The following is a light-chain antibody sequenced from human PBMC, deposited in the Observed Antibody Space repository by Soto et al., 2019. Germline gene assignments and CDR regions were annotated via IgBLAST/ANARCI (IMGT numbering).Light chain of an antibody. CDR3: AVWDDSLNGVV. CDR2: DSN. V-gene: IGLV1-44*01. CDR1: ISNIGSNT. J-gene: IGLJ2*01. Sequence: QSVLTQPPSASGTPGQRVTISCSGSISNIGSNTVNWYQQLPGTAPKLLIYDSNQRPSGVPDRFSGSKSGTSASLAISGLQSEDEADYYCAVWDDSLNGVVFGGGTKVTVL.